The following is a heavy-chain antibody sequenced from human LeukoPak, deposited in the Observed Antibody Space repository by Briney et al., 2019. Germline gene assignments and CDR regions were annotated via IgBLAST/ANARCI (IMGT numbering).Heavy chain of an antibody. CDR2: ISTSGSTI. J-gene: IGHJ6*02. CDR1: GFTFSSYE. V-gene: IGHV3-48*03. Sequence: PGGSLRLSCAASGFTFSSYEMNWVRQAPGKGLEWVSYISTSGSTIYQADSVKGRFTISRDNAKKSLYLQMNSLRAEDTAIYYCARLAVAGPQMDVWGQGTTVTVSS. D-gene: IGHD6-19*01. CDR3: ARLAVAGPQMDV.